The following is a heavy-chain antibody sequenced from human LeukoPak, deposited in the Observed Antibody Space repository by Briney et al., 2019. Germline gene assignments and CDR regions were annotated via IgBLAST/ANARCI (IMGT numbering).Heavy chain of an antibody. D-gene: IGHD3-9*01. CDR1: GFTFSSYG. V-gene: IGHV3-30*02. CDR2: IRYDGSNK. Sequence: PGGSLRLSCAASGFTFSSYGMHWVRQAPGKGLEWVAFIRYDGSNKYYADSVKGRFTISRDNSKNTLYLQMNSLRAEDTAVYYCAKDGHVLRYFDWLLSDYYYYYMDAWGKGTTVTISS. J-gene: IGHJ6*03. CDR3: AKDGHVLRYFDWLLSDYYYYYMDA.